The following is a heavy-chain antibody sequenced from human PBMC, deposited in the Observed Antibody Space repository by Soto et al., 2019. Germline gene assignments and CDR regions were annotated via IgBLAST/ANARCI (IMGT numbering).Heavy chain of an antibody. CDR2: IYWDDDK. J-gene: IGHJ4*02. CDR3: ARLPRGVDDSGRPWEKFNY. V-gene: IGHV2-5*02. CDR1: GFSLNTYGMG. D-gene: IGHD1-26*01. Sequence: QITVKESGLTLVKPTETLTLTCTFSGFSLNTYGMGVGWIRQPPGKALEWLALIYWDDDKRYSPSLRRRLTLTWDTSRDQVDHTMTNLDPADTATYSCARLPRGVDDSGRPWEKFNYWGQGILVTVSS.